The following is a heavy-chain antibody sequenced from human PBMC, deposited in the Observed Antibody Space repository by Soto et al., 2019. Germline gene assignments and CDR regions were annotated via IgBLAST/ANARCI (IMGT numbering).Heavy chain of an antibody. CDR3: ARDLYAGIAAAGMGYYFDY. V-gene: IGHV1-2*04. CDR1: GYTFTGYY. J-gene: IGHJ4*02. Sequence: ASVKVSCKASGYTFTGYYMHWVRQAPGQGLEWMGWINPNSGGTNYAQKFQGWVTMTRDTSISTAYMELSRLRSDDTAVYYCARDLYAGIAAAGMGYYFDYWGQGTLVTXSS. CDR2: INPNSGGT. D-gene: IGHD6-13*01.